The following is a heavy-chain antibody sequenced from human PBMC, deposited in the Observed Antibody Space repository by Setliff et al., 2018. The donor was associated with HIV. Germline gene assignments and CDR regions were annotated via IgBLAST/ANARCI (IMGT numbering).Heavy chain of an antibody. J-gene: IGHJ4*02. V-gene: IGHV4-4*07. CDR2: IQTSGRT. CDR3: ARATRTIFGVVYFDY. D-gene: IGHD3-3*01. CDR1: GGSISNYY. Sequence: KTSETLSLTCTVSGGSISNYYWSWIRQPAGKGLEWIGRIQTSGRTNNNPSLKSRVTMSVDTSKNQFSLILTSVTAADTAVYYCARATRTIFGVVYFDYWGQGTLVTVSS.